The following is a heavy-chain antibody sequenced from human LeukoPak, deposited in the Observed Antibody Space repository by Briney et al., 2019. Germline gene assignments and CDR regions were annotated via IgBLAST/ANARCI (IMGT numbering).Heavy chain of an antibody. Sequence: GRSLRLSCAASGFTFRSYGMHWVRQAPGKGLEWVAVISYDGSNKYYADSVKGRLTISRDNSKNTLYLQMNSLRAEDTAVYYCAKGSYMGENWFDPWGQGTLVTASS. V-gene: IGHV3-30*18. CDR2: ISYDGSNK. J-gene: IGHJ5*02. CDR1: GFTFRSYG. CDR3: AKGSYMGENWFDP. D-gene: IGHD3-16*01.